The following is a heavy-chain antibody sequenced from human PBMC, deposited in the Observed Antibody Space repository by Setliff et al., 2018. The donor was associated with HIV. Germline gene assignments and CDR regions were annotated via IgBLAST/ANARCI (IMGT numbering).Heavy chain of an antibody. CDR2: IKEDGNEK. V-gene: IGHV3-7*03. J-gene: IGHJ4*02. CDR1: GFTFSNYW. Sequence: GGSLRLSCAASGFTFSNYWMDWVRQAPGKGLEWVANIKEDGNEKDYVDSLKDRFTISRDNAQNSLFLQMNNLRAEDTAVYYCARGQFSTPEDYWGQGTLVTVSS. D-gene: IGHD3-3*01. CDR3: ARGQFSTPEDY.